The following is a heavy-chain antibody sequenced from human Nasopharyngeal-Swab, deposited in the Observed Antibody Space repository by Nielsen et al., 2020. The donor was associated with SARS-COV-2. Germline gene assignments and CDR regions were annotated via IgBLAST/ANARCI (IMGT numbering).Heavy chain of an antibody. CDR1: GFTFSDYN. D-gene: IGHD2-2*01. J-gene: IGHJ4*02. V-gene: IGHV3-21*06. Sequence: GGSLRLSCAASGFTFSDYNMNWVRQAPGKGLEWVSSIVGRRDNKYYADLVKGRFTIFRDNAKNSLYLQMNSLRAEDTAVYYCARYCSTTSCPRGFDYWGQGTLVTVSS. CDR3: ARYCSTTSCPRGFDY. CDR2: IVGRRDNK.